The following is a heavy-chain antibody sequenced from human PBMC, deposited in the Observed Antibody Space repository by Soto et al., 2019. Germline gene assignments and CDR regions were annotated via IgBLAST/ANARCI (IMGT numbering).Heavy chain of an antibody. V-gene: IGHV1-18*01. J-gene: IGHJ5*02. CDR2: ISAYNGNT. CDR1: GYTFTSYG. Sequence: ASVDVSRKASGYTFTSYGISWVRQAPGQGLEWMGWISAYNGNTNYAQKLQGRVTMTTDTSTSTAYMELRSLRSDDTAVYYCARDLKWKQQLAYNWFDPWGQGILVTVSS. D-gene: IGHD6-13*01. CDR3: ARDLKWKQQLAYNWFDP.